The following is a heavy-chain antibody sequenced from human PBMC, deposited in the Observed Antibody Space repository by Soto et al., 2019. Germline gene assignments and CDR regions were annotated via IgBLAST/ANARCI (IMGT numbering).Heavy chain of an antibody. Sequence: QVQLVQSGAEVKKPGSSVKVSCQASGSFFSSNAISWVRQAPGQGLEWMGGILPIFHTTHYAQKFQGRVTITADESTSTAYMELSSLKSEDTALYYCATGGRGYSSAPRFYFEYWGQGTLVPVSS. J-gene: IGHJ4*02. CDR3: ATGGRGYSSAPRFYFEY. CDR2: ILPIFHTT. CDR1: GSFFSSNA. D-gene: IGHD5-18*01. V-gene: IGHV1-69*01.